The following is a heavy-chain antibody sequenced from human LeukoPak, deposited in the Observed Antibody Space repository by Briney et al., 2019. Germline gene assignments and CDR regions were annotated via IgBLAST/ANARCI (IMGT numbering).Heavy chain of an antibody. V-gene: IGHV4-59*01. J-gene: IGHJ4*02. CDR1: GGSISSYY. D-gene: IGHD4-17*01. CDR3: PRGGGTVTTLDY. Sequence: SETLSLTCTVSGGSISSYYWSWIRQPPGEGLEWIGYIYYSGSTHYNPSLKSRVTISVDTSKNQFSLKLTSVTAADAAVYYCPRGGGTVTTLDYWGQGTLVTVSS. CDR2: IYYSGST.